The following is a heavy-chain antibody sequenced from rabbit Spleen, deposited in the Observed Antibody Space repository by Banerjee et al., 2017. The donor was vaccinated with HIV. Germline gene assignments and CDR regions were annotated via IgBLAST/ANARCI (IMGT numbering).Heavy chain of an antibody. V-gene: IGHV1S40*01. CDR3: ARDTSSSFSSYGMDL. CDR1: GFSFNEFSFNSGYD. J-gene: IGHJ6*01. D-gene: IGHD1-1*01. Sequence: QSLEESGGGLVKPGASLTLTCKVSGFSFNEFSFNSGYDMCWVRQAPGKGLEWVACIDAGSSGFTYSASWAQDRFTISKTSSTTVTLQMTSLTAADTATYFCARDTSSSFSSYGMDLWGQGTLVTVS. CDR2: IDAGSSGFT.